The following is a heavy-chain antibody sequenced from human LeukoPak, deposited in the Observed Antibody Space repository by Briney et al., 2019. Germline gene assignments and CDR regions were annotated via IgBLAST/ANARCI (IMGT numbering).Heavy chain of an antibody. Sequence: APVKVSCKVSGYTLTELSMHWVRQAPGKGLEWMGGFDPEDGETIYAQKFQGRVTMTEDTSTDTAYMELSSLRSEDTAVYYCATDTPGDSSGYYPRWFDPWGQGTLVTVSS. CDR1: GYTLTELS. J-gene: IGHJ5*02. V-gene: IGHV1-24*01. D-gene: IGHD3-22*01. CDR3: ATDTPGDSSGYYPRWFDP. CDR2: FDPEDGET.